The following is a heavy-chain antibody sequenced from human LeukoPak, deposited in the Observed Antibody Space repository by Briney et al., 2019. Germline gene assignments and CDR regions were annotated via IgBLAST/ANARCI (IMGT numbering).Heavy chain of an antibody. CDR2: ISYDGSNK. D-gene: IGHD5-24*01. Sequence: GGSLRLSCAASGFTFSSYGMHWVRQAPGKGLEWVAVISYDGSNKYYADSVKGRFTISRDNSKNTLYLQMNSLRAEDTAVYYCAKDGRWLQSEDYWGQGTLVTVSS. CDR3: AKDGRWLQSEDY. CDR1: GFTFSSYG. V-gene: IGHV3-30*18. J-gene: IGHJ4*02.